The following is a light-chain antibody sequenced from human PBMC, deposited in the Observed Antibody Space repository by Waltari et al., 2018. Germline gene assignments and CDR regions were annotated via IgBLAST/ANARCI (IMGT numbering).Light chain of an antibody. CDR1: QSVSIK. Sequence: EIVMTQSPANLSVSPVESATLSCRGIQSVSIKLAWYQQHPGQDPRLLISDASTRATVIPPRFSGSGSGTDFTLTISSLQSEDFAVYYCQQYNNWPLTFGGGTKVEIK. V-gene: IGKV3-15*01. J-gene: IGKJ4*01. CDR3: QQYNNWPLT. CDR2: DAS.